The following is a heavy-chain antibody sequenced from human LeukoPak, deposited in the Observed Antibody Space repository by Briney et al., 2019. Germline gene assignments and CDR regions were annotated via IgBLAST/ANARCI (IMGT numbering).Heavy chain of an antibody. V-gene: IGHV3-23*01. D-gene: IGHD4-17*01. Sequence: GGSLRLSCAASGFTFSNYAMSWVRQAPGKGLEWVSATSGSGGSTYYADSVKGRFTVSRDNSRNTVYVQMNSLRAEDTAVYYCAKDRSEDYGDYGFCAFDFWGQGTMVTVSS. CDR3: AKDRSEDYGDYGFCAFDF. CDR2: TSGSGGST. CDR1: GFTFSNYA. J-gene: IGHJ3*01.